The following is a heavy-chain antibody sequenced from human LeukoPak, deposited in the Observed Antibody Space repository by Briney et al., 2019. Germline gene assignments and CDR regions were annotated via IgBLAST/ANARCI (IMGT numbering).Heavy chain of an antibody. J-gene: IGHJ5*02. CDR1: GFTFSSYW. D-gene: IGHD3-10*01. Sequence: GGSLRLSCAGSGFTFSSYWMSWVRQAPGKGLEWVANIKQDGSEKYYVDSVKGRFTISRDNAKNSLYLQMNSLRAEDTAVYYCATQSFGWFDLWGQGTLVTVSS. CDR2: IKQDGSEK. CDR3: ATQSFGWFDL. V-gene: IGHV3-7*01.